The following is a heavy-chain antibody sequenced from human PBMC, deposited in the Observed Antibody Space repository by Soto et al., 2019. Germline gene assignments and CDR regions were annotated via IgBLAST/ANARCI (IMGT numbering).Heavy chain of an antibody. V-gene: IGHV1-58*01. CDR2: IVVGSGNT. D-gene: IGHD3-22*01. CDR3: AADQNYYDSSGYSRLDY. CDR1: GFTFTSSA. Sequence: GASVKVSCKASGFTFTSSAVQWVRQARGQRLEWIGWIVVGSGNTNYAQKFQERVTITRDMSTSTAYMELSSLRSEDTAVYYCAADQNYYDSSGYSRLDYWGQGTLVTVSS. J-gene: IGHJ4*02.